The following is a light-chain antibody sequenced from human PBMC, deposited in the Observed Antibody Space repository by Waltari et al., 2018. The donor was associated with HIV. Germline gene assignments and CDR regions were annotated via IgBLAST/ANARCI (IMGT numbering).Light chain of an antibody. J-gene: IGLJ7*01. V-gene: IGLV1-47*01. CDR2: GLN. CDR1: TSNIGSNY. Sequence: QSVLTQPPSASGTPGQRVTISCSGSTSNIGSNYVHWYQHLPGTAPKLLIYGLNERPSGVSDRFSGSKSGTSASRAISGLRSEDEGDYSCAAWDDSLGGPVFGGGTQLTVL. CDR3: AAWDDSLGGPV.